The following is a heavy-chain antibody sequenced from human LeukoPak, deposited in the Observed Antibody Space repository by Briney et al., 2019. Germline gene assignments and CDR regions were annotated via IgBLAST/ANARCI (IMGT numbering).Heavy chain of an antibody. V-gene: IGHV3-48*03. CDR3: AELGITMIGGV. D-gene: IGHD3-10*02. CDR1: GFSLSSYS. Sequence: GGSLRLSCTASGFSLSSYSMSWVRQPPGKGLEWVSYISSSGSTIYYADSVKGRFTISRDNAKNSLYLQMNSLRAEDTAVYYCAELGITMIGGVWGKGTTVTISS. J-gene: IGHJ6*04. CDR2: ISSSGSTI.